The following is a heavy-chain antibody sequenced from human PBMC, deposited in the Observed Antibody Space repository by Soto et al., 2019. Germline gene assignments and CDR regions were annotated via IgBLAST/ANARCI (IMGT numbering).Heavy chain of an antibody. V-gene: IGHV1-18*01. J-gene: IGHJ5*02. CDR2: ISAYNGNT. CDR3: ARGWLPQTTTPALFDP. D-gene: IGHD5-18*01. Sequence: ASVKVSCKASGYTFTSYGISWVRQAPGQGLEWMGWISAYNGNTNYAQKLQGRVTMTTDTSTSTAYMELRSLRSDDTAVYYCARGWLPQTTTPALFDPWGQGTLVTVSS. CDR1: GYTFTSYG.